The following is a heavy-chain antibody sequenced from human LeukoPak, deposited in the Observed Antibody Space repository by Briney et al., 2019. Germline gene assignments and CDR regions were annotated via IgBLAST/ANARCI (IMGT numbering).Heavy chain of an antibody. CDR3: AKALIAAAGTSRGMDV. Sequence: GGSLRLSCAASGFTVSSNYMNWVRQAPGKGLEWVSVIYSGGSTYYADSVRVRFTISRDNSKNTLYLQMNSLRAEDTAVYYCAKALIAAAGTSRGMDVWGQGTAVTVSS. J-gene: IGHJ6*02. CDR1: GFTVSSNY. CDR2: IYSGGST. V-gene: IGHV3-53*01. D-gene: IGHD6-13*01.